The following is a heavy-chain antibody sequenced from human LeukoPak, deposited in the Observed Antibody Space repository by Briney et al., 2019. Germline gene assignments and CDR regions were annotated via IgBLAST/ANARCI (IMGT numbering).Heavy chain of an antibody. CDR2: IYYSGST. Sequence: SETLSLTCTVSGGSISNYYWSWIRQPPGKGLEWIGYIYYSGSTNYNPSLMSRVTISVDTSKNQFSLKLSSVTAADTAVYYCASAYSSSWYYFDYWGQGTLVTVSS. CDR3: ASAYSSSWYYFDY. D-gene: IGHD6-13*01. CDR1: GGSISNYY. J-gene: IGHJ4*02. V-gene: IGHV4-59*01.